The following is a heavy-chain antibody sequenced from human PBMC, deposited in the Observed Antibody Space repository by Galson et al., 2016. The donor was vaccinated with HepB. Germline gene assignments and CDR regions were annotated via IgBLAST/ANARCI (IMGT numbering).Heavy chain of an antibody. J-gene: IGHJ4*02. D-gene: IGHD6-19*01. CDR3: LSGWYFDT. V-gene: IGHV6-1*01. CDR1: GDSVSSTSAA. Sequence: CAISGDSVSSTSAAWNWVRQSPSRGLEWLGRTYYRSKWNHDYAASVRSRITINPDTSRNQFSLQLNSVTPEDTAVYYCLSGWYFDTWGQGTQVTVSS. CDR2: TYYRSKWNH.